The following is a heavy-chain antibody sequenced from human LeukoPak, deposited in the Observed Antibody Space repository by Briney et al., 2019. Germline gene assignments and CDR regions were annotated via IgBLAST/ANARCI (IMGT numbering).Heavy chain of an antibody. V-gene: IGHV4-4*02. Sequence: SGTLSLTCAVSGGSISSSNWWSWVRQPPGKGLEWIGEIYHSGSTNYNPSLKSRVTISVDKSKNQFSLKLSSVTAADTAVYYCARVISRWPQSKPELYYFDYWGQGTLVTVSS. CDR3: ARVISRWPQSKPELYYFDY. J-gene: IGHJ4*02. CDR2: IYHSGST. CDR1: GGSISSSNW. D-gene: IGHD5-24*01.